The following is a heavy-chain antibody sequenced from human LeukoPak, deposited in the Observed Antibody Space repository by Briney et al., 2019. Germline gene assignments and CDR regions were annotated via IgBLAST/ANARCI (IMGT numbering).Heavy chain of an antibody. J-gene: IGHJ4*02. D-gene: IGHD5-24*01. CDR3: AKDGGKRWLHDPASDDYYFDY. CDR2: ISGSGGST. Sequence: QPGGSLRLSCAASGFTFSSYAMSWVRQAPGKGLEWVSAISGSGGSTYYADSVKGRFTISRDNSKNTLYLQMNSLRAEDTAVYYCAKDGGKRWLHDPASDDYYFDYWGQGTLVTVSS. CDR1: GFTFSSYA. V-gene: IGHV3-23*01.